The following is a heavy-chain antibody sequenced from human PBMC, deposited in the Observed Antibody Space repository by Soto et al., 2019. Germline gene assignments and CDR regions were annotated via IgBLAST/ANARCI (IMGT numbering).Heavy chain of an antibody. Sequence: EVQLLESGGGLTQPGGSLRLSCADSGFTFSGYAMSWVRQAPGKGLEWVSAISGSGGNTYYAVSVKGRFTISRDNSKNTLYLQMNSLRVEDTAVYYCAKDHWGSYSGQGTLVTVSS. CDR3: AKDHWGSY. D-gene: IGHD3-16*01. V-gene: IGHV3-23*01. CDR2: ISGSGGNT. CDR1: GFTFSGYA. J-gene: IGHJ4*02.